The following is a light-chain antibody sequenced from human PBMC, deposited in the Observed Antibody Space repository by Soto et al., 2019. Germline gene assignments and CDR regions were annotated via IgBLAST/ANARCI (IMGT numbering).Light chain of an antibody. CDR2: GAS. V-gene: IGKV3-20*01. CDR1: QSVSSSY. CDR3: QQYGSSPLT. J-gene: IGKJ4*01. Sequence: EIVLRQSPVTLSLSTGERATLSCRASQSVSSSYLAWYQQKPGQAPRLLIYGASSRATGIPDRFSGSGSGTDFTLTISRLEPEDFAVYYCQQYGSSPLTFGGGTKVDIK.